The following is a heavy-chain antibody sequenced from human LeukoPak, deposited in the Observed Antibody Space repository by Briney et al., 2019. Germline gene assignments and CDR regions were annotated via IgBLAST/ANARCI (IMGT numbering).Heavy chain of an antibody. CDR2: IIPIFGTA. Sequence: GASVSVSCKASGGTFTSYAISWVRQAPGQGLEWMGGIIPIFGTANYAQKFQGRVTITTDESTSTAYMELSSLRSEDTAVYYCARGSEWLLSYYMDVWGKGTTVTVSS. D-gene: IGHD3-3*01. CDR3: ARGSEWLLSYYMDV. J-gene: IGHJ6*03. V-gene: IGHV1-69*05. CDR1: GGTFTSYA.